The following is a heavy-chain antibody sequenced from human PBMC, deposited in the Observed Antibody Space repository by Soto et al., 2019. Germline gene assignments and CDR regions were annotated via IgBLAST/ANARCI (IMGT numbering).Heavy chain of an antibody. CDR3: ARGWELSV. Sequence: QVQLVQSGAEVKKPGASVKVSCKASGYTFTTYGISWVRQAPGQGLEWMGWISSYDDNADYAQKFQGRLTMTTDTSTSTAYMELRSLTSVATAMFYCARGWELSVWGQGTLVTVSS. V-gene: IGHV1-18*04. J-gene: IGHJ4*02. D-gene: IGHD1-26*01. CDR2: ISSYDDNA. CDR1: GYTFTTYG.